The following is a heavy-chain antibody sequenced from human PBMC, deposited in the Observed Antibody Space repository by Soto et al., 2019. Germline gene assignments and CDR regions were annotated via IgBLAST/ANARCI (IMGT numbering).Heavy chain of an antibody. D-gene: IGHD6-13*01. CDR2: ISAGGNLI. CDR1: GFIFSXHA. V-gene: IGHV3-23*01. CDR3: AKRQGIGAAAKNFDF. J-gene: IGHJ4*02. Sequence: PGGSLRLSCAASGFIFSXHAMSWVRQVPGKGLEWVSGISAGGNLIYYADSVRGRFTMSRDNSKNMLYLQMNSLRAEDTAVYFCAKRQGIGAAAKNFDFWGQGARVTVSS.